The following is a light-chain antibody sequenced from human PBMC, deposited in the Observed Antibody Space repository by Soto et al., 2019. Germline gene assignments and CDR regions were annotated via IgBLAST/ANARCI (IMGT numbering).Light chain of an antibody. CDR2: KAS. Sequence: DIQMTQSASTLPASVGNRVTVTCRASQSIRSWLAWYQEKPGKAPKLLIYKASLLETGVPSRFSGSGYGTEFNLTISSLQTDDFGTYYCQQYNSHPWTFGQGTKVDIK. J-gene: IGKJ1*01. CDR1: QSIRSW. V-gene: IGKV1-5*03. CDR3: QQYNSHPWT.